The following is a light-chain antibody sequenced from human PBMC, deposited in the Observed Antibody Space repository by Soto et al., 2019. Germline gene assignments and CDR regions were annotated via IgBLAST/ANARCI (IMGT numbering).Light chain of an antibody. CDR1: SSNVGAGYG. CDR2: ENT. J-gene: IGLJ1*01. CDR3: QSYDTSLNYV. V-gene: IGLV1-40*01. Sequence: QSVLMQPPSVSGAPGQSVTISCTGTSSNVGAGYGVYWYQKLPGTAPKLLILENTNRPSGLPDRFSASTSGLSASLTITGLQAEDEADYYCQSYDTSLNYVFGNGTKLTVL.